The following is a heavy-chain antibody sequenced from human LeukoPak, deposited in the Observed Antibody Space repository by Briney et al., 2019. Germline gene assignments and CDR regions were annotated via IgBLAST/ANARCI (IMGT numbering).Heavy chain of an antibody. J-gene: IGHJ4*02. Sequence: SQTLSLTCAISGDSVSSAWNWIRPSPARGVEWLGRTYYSSKWYTDYAVSVKGRVSINPDTSKNQLSLQLSSVTPEDTAVYYCARGWLRSGFDLWGQGTLVTVSS. V-gene: IGHV6-1*01. CDR2: TYYSSKWYT. CDR1: GDSVSSA. CDR3: ARGWLRSGFDL. D-gene: IGHD5-12*01.